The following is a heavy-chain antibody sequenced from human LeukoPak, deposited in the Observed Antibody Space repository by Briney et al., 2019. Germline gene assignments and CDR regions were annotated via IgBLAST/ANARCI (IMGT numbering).Heavy chain of an antibody. D-gene: IGHD4-23*01. CDR3: AKEGGNSDLDY. V-gene: IGHV3-74*03. Sequence: PGGALRLSCAASGFTFRNYWMYWVRQAPGKGLVWVSLIYSDGNFKTYADSVRGRLTISRDNAKNIVYLQMNSLGAEDSAVYYCAKEGGNSDLDYWGQGTLVTFSS. J-gene: IGHJ4*02. CDR2: IYSDGNFK. CDR1: GFTFRNYW.